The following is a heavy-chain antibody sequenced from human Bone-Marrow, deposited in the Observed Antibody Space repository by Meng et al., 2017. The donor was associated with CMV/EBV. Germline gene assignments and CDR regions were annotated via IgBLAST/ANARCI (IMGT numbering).Heavy chain of an antibody. Sequence: SETLSLTCTVSGGSIRSSTYYWGWIRQPPGKGLECIGRIFYSGGTYYNPSLKSRVTIFVDTSKNQFSLKLSSVTAADTGVYYCARHEGYDDAFDIWGQGTMVTVSS. J-gene: IGHJ3*02. CDR3: ARHEGYDDAFDI. D-gene: IGHD5-12*01. V-gene: IGHV4-39*01. CDR2: IFYSGGT. CDR1: GGSIRSSTYY.